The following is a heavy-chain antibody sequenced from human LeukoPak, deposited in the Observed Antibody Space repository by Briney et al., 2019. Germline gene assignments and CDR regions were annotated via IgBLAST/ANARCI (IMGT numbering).Heavy chain of an antibody. CDR3: GRAAAGTTHYGMDV. J-gene: IGHJ6*02. Sequence: GRSLRLSCAASGFTFSSYGMHWVRQAPGKGLEWVAVISYDGSNKYYADSVKGRFTISRDNSKNTLYLQMNSLRAEDTAVYYCGRAAAGTTHYGMDVWGQGTTATVSS. V-gene: IGHV3-30*03. CDR1: GFTFSSYG. CDR2: ISYDGSNK. D-gene: IGHD6-13*01.